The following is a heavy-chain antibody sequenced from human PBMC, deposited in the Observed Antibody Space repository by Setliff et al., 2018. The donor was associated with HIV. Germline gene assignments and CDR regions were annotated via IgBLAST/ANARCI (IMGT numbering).Heavy chain of an antibody. CDR3: AVVGYQNKHYMDV. D-gene: IGHD1-26*01. Sequence: GASVKVSCKASGYTFTNYGISWVRQAPGQGLEWMGWISAYDGNTNYEQKFQGRVTMSEDTSTDTAYMEVSSLRSEDTAVYYCAVVGYQNKHYMDVWGKGTTVTVSS. J-gene: IGHJ6*03. V-gene: IGHV1-18*01. CDR2: ISAYDGNT. CDR1: GYTFTNYG.